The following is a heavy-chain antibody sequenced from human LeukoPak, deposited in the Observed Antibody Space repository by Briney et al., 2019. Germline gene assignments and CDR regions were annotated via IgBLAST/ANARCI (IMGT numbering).Heavy chain of an antibody. CDR2: IYYSGST. CDR1: GGSISSYY. V-gene: IGHV4-59*08. J-gene: IGHJ2*01. CDR3: ARAESGLNWYFDL. D-gene: IGHD3-16*01. Sequence: LETLSLTCTVSGGSISSYYWSWIRQPPGKGLEWIGYIYYSGSTNYNPSLKSRATISVDTSKNQFSLKLSSVTAADTAVYYCARAESGLNWYFDLWGRGTLVTVSS.